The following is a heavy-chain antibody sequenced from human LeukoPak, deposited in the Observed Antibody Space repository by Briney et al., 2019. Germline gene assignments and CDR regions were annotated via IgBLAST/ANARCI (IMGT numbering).Heavy chain of an antibody. CDR3: ARVEATTGRNYHYYYMDV. V-gene: IGHV3-21*01. CDR2: INSGSTYM. J-gene: IGHJ6*03. Sequence: GGSLRLSCGASGFYFSGYSMNWVRQAPGKGLEWVASINSGSTYMYYADSAKGRFTIARDNANNSLHLQMYSLRAEDTAVYFCARVEATTGRNYHYYYMDVWGKGTTVTVSS. CDR1: GFYFSGYS. D-gene: IGHD1-1*01.